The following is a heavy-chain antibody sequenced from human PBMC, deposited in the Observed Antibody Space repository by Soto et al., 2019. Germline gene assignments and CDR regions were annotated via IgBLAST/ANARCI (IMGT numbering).Heavy chain of an antibody. CDR2: IWYDGSNK. D-gene: IGHD6-13*01. CDR1: GFTFSSYG. V-gene: IGHV3-33*01. Sequence: QVQLVESGGGVVQPGRSLRLSCAASGFTFSSYGMHWVRQAPGKGLEWVAVIWYDGSNKDYADSVKGRFTISRDNSKNTLYLQMNSLRAEDTAVYYCARDHGEGQQLVSGVYYYYGMDVWGQGTTVTVSS. CDR3: ARDHGEGQQLVSGVYYYYGMDV. J-gene: IGHJ6*02.